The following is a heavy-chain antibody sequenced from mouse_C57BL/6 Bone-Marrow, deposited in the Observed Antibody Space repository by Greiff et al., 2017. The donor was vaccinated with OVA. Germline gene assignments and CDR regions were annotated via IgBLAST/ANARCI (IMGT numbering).Heavy chain of an antibody. CDR1: GYTFTSYW. D-gene: IGHD1-1*01. Sequence: QVQLQQPGTELVKPGASVKLSCKASGYTFTSYWMHWVKQRPGQGLEWIGNINPSNGGTNYNEKFKSKATLTVDKSSSTAYMQLSSLTSEDSAVYYCARGITTVVATYDAMDYWGQGTSVTVSS. CDR2: INPSNGGT. J-gene: IGHJ4*01. V-gene: IGHV1-53*01. CDR3: ARGITTVVATYDAMDY.